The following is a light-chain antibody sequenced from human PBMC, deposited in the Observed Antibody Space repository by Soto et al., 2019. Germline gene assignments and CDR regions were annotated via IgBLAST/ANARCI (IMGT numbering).Light chain of an antibody. CDR2: AAS. J-gene: IGKJ3*01. Sequence: EIMMTKSPGTLSLSPGERATLSGLASQSVSSRFVAWYQQKPGQAPRLLIYAASSRAAGIPDRFSGSGSGTDFTLTISRLEPEDFAVYYCQQYGSPLFSFGPGTKVDIK. CDR1: QSVSSRF. CDR3: QQYGSPLFS. V-gene: IGKV3-20*01.